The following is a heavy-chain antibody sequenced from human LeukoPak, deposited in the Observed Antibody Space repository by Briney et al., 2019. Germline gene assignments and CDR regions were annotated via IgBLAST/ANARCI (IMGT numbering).Heavy chain of an antibody. Sequence: SETLSLTCTVSGGSISSYYWSWIRQPAGKGLEWIGRIYTSGSTNYNPSLKSRVTMSVDTSKNQFSLKLSSVTAADTAVYYCAKQDYDSSGPSTDDAFDIWGQGTMVTVSS. CDR2: IYTSGST. D-gene: IGHD3-22*01. CDR3: AKQDYDSSGPSTDDAFDI. J-gene: IGHJ3*02. V-gene: IGHV4-4*07. CDR1: GGSISSYY.